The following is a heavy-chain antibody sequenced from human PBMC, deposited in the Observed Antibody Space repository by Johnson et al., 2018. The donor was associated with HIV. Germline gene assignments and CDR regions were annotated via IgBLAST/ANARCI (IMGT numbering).Heavy chain of an antibody. CDR2: ISYDGSNK. V-gene: IGHV3-30*04. Sequence: MLLVESGGGVVQPGGSLRLSCAASGFTFSSYAMHWVRQAPGKGLEWVAVISYDGSNKYYADSVKGRFTISRDNSKNTLYLQMNSLRAEDTAVYYCAKDPVGATWAFDIWGQGTMVTVSS. CDR3: AKDPVGATWAFDI. CDR1: GFTFSSYA. J-gene: IGHJ3*02. D-gene: IGHD1-26*01.